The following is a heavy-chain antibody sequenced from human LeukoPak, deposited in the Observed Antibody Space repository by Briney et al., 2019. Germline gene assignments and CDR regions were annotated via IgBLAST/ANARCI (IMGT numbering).Heavy chain of an antibody. CDR3: AKAPSMVVVVNFDY. V-gene: IGHV3-23*01. D-gene: IGHD3-22*01. J-gene: IGHJ4*02. CDR1: GFTFSSYA. Sequence: GGSLRLSCAASGFTFSSYAMSWVRQAPGKGLGWVSAISGSGGSTYYADSVKGRFTISRDNSKNTLYLQMNSLRAEDTAVYYCAKAPSMVVVVNFDYWGQGTLVTVSS. CDR2: ISGSGGST.